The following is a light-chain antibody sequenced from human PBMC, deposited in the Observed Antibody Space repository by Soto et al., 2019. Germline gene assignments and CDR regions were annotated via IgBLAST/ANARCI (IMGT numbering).Light chain of an antibody. CDR1: SNDVGAYNY. CDR2: EVS. Sequence: QSALTQPASVSESPGQSITISCTGTSNDVGAYNYVSWYQQYPGKAPRLMIYEVSNRPSGISTRFSGSKSGNTASLTISGLQAEDEADYYCSSYTTTRTDVFGTGTKLTVL. CDR3: SSYTTTRTDV. V-gene: IGLV2-14*01. J-gene: IGLJ1*01.